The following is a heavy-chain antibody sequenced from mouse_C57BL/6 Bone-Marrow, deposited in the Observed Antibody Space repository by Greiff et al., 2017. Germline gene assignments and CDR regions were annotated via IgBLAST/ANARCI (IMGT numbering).Heavy chain of an antibody. Sequence: QVQLKQPGAELVRPGTSVKLSCKASGYTFTSYWMHWVKQRPGQGLEWIGVIDPSDSYTNYNQKFKGKATLTVDTSSSTAYMQLSSLTSEDSAVYYCARGVLGRYYAMDYWGQGTSVTVSS. CDR3: ARGVLGRYYAMDY. D-gene: IGHD4-1*01. V-gene: IGHV1-59*01. CDR2: IDPSDSYT. J-gene: IGHJ4*01. CDR1: GYTFTSYW.